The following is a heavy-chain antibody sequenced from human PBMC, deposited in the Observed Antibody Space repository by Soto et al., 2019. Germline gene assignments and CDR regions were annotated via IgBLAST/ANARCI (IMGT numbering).Heavy chain of an antibody. V-gene: IGHV4-39*01. Sequence: PSETLSLTCIVSGDSINSTSYYWGWIRQPPGQGLEWIASIYFSGSTYNNPSLKSRLTVSVDTSKSQFSLKLSSVTAADTALYYCARQRIVAAGTFVDYWGQGSQVTVPQ. D-gene: IGHD6-13*01. CDR1: GDSINSTSYY. CDR2: IYFSGST. J-gene: IGHJ4*02. CDR3: ARQRIVAAGTFVDY.